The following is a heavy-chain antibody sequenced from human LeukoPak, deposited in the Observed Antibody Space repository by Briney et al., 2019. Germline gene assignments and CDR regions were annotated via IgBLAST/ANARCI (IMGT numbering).Heavy chain of an antibody. V-gene: IGHV3-23*01. J-gene: IGHJ4*02. CDR1: GFTFSSYA. CDR3: ARGIRSHTVTNYYFDY. Sequence: GGSLRLSCAASGFTFSSYAMSWIRQAPGKGLEWLSYISSSGTIIYYADSVKGRFTISRDNSKNTLYLQMNSLRAEDTAVYYCARGIRSHTVTNYYFDYWGQGTLVTVSS. D-gene: IGHD4-17*01. CDR2: ISSSGTII.